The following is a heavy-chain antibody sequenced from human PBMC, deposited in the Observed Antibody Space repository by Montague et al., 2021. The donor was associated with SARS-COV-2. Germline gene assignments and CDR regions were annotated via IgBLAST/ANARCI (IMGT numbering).Heavy chain of an antibody. J-gene: IGHJ6*04. D-gene: IGHD1-26*01. CDR3: ARVGCGPYDAVDV. Sequence: PALVKPTQTLTLTCSFSGFSLSTTGMCISWIRQPSGKALEWLALIDWDGDKYYSTSLKTRLTISKDTSKDQVVLTMTKMDPVDTANYFCARVGCGPYDAVDVWGKGTTVTVSS. V-gene: IGHV2-70*13. CDR2: IDWDGDK. CDR1: GFSLSTTGMC.